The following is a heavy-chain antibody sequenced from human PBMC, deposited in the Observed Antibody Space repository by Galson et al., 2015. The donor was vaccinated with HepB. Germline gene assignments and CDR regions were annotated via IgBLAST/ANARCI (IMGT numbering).Heavy chain of an antibody. CDR3: ATDPGIAVAGTEWAW. Sequence: SVKVSCKVSGYTLTELSMHWVRQAPGKGLEWMGGFDPEDGETIYAQKFQGRVTMTEDTSTDTAYMELSSLRSEDTAVYYCATDPGIAVAGTEWAWWGQGTLVTVSS. V-gene: IGHV1-24*01. D-gene: IGHD6-19*01. J-gene: IGHJ4*02. CDR1: GYTLTELS. CDR2: FDPEDGET.